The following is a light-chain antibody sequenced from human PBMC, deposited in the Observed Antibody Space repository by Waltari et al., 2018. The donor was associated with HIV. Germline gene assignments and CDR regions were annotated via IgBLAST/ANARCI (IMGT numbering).Light chain of an antibody. V-gene: IGLV2-14*01. J-gene: IGLJ2*01. CDR1: SSDVGGYKY. CDR2: EVS. CDR3: SSYTSSNTLR. Sequence: QSALTQPASVSGSPGQSITISCTGTSSDVGGYKYVSWYQQHPGKAPRLMIYEVSNRPSGVSNRFSGSKSGDTASLTISGLQAEDEAAYYCSSYTSSNTLRFG.